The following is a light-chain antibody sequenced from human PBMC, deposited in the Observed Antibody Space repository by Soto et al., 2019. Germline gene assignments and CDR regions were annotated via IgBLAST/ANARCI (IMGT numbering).Light chain of an antibody. CDR2: DAS. J-gene: IGKJ1*01. Sequence: AIQLTQSPSSLSASVGDRVTITCRASQGIGSALAWYQQKPGKAPKLLIYDASSLESGVPSRFSGSGSGTEFTLTISSLQPDDFATYYCQQYNSYSWTFGQGTKVDIK. CDR1: QGIGSA. CDR3: QQYNSYSWT. V-gene: IGKV1-13*02.